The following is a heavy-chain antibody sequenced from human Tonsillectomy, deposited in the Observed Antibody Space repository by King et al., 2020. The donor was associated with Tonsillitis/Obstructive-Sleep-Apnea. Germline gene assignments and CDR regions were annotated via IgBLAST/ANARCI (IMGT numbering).Heavy chain of an antibody. V-gene: IGHV1-18*01. J-gene: IGHJ4*02. CDR1: GYTFTSYG. D-gene: IGHD2-2*01. Sequence: QLVQSGAEVKKPGASVKVSCKASGYTFTSYGITWVRQAPGQGLEWVGWINTYNGNTNSAQKLQGRVTMTTDTSTSTAYMELRSLRSDDTAVYYCARALGREIIVLTAATVFDYWGQGTLLTVSS. CDR2: INTYNGNT. CDR3: ARALGREIIVLTAATVFDY.